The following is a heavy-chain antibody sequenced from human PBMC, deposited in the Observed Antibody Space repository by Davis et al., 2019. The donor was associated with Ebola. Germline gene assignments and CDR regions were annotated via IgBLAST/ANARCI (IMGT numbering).Heavy chain of an antibody. D-gene: IGHD6-6*01. V-gene: IGHV3-30*04. J-gene: IGHJ5*02. CDR1: GFTFSNYA. CDR3: ARGLGQLVPGVGFDP. CDR2: MSYDAINK. Sequence: GGSLRLSCAASGFTFSNYAMHWVRQTPGKGLEWVAVMSYDAINKYYADSVKGRFTISRDNSKNTLYLQMNSLRAEDTAVYYCARGLGQLVPGVGFDPWGQGTLVTVSS.